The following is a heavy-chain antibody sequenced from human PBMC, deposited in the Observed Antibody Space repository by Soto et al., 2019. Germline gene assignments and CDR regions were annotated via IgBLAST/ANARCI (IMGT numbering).Heavy chain of an antibody. CDR2: IYYSGST. V-gene: IGHV4-31*03. CDR3: AREEYGDWYFDY. D-gene: IGHD4-17*01. Sequence: QVQLQESGPGLVKPSQTLSLTCTVSGGSISSGGYYWSWIRQHPGKGLEWIGYIYYSGSTYYNPSLKSRVTISVDTSKTQCSLKLSSVTAADTAVYYCAREEYGDWYFDYWGQGTLVTVSS. J-gene: IGHJ4*02. CDR1: GGSISSGGYY.